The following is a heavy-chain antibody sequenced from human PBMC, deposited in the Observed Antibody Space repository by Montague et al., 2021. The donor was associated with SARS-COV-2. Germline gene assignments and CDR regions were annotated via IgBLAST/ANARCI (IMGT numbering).Heavy chain of an antibody. CDR2: KNNGGTI. D-gene: IGHD1-26*01. Sequence: KNNGGTIDYAAPVKGRFTVSRDDSKNTVYLQMNILKTEDTAVYYCTWVKSGTYYYYWGQGTLV. CDR3: TWVKSGTYYYY. J-gene: IGHJ4*02. V-gene: IGHV3-15*01.